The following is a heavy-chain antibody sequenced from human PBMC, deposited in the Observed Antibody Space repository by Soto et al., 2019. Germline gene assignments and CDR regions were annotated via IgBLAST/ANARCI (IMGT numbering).Heavy chain of an antibody. V-gene: IGHV4-39*01. CDR1: GDSVSTNSYS. CDR3: ARLNGYCISTNCHGYYGMDV. J-gene: IGHJ6*02. Sequence: QLQLQESGPGLVKPSETLSLTCTVSGDSVSTNSYSWGWIRQSPGKGLEWIGTIYSSENTYYNPSLMSPVPISVDTSKNEFSLRLSSVTAADTAVYYCARLNGYCISTNCHGYYGMDVWGQGTTVTVSS. D-gene: IGHD2-2*03. CDR2: IYSSENT.